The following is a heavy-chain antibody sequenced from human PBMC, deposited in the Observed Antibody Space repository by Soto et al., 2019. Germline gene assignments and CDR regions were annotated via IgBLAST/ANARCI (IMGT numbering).Heavy chain of an antibody. CDR3: AKDHRNGGSRVDY. Sequence: QVQLVESGGGVVQPGRSLRLSCAVSGFSFKSHGMHWVRQAPGKGLEWVAFISYDGKDANYADSVKGRFTISRDNSQDALYVQMGSLRGEDTAVYFCAKDHRNGGSRVDYWGQGTLVTVSS. J-gene: IGHJ4*02. CDR1: GFSFKSHG. CDR2: ISYDGKDA. V-gene: IGHV3-30*18. D-gene: IGHD2-15*01.